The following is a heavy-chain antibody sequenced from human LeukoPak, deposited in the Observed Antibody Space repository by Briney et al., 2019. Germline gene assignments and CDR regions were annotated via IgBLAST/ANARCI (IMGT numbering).Heavy chain of an antibody. V-gene: IGHV3-23*01. CDR3: AKKDHDYGDYGIPPHLWYFDL. Sequence: QSGGSLRLSCAASGFTFSSYGMSWVRQAPGKGLEWVSAISGSGGSTYYADSVKGRFTISRDNSKNTLYLQMNSLRAEDTAVYYCAKKDHDYGDYGIPPHLWYFDLWGRGTLVTVSS. J-gene: IGHJ2*01. D-gene: IGHD4-17*01. CDR1: GFTFSSYG. CDR2: ISGSGGST.